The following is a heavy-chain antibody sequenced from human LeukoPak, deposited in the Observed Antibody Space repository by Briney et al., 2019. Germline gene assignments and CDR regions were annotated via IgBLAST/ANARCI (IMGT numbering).Heavy chain of an antibody. D-gene: IGHD3-22*01. CDR3: ARGRYSSGYYYVLWFAP. V-gene: IGHV1-46*01. CDR2: INPSGGST. J-gene: IGHJ5*02. CDR1: GYTFTSHY. Sequence: ASVKVSCKASGYTFTSHYMHWVRQAPEQGLEWMGIINPSGGSTSYAQKFQGRVTMTRDMSTRTDYMELSSLRYEDTAVYYCARGRYSSGYYYVLWFAPWGQGTLVTVSS.